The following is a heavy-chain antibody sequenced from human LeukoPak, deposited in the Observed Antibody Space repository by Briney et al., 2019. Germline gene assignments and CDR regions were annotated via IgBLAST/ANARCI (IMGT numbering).Heavy chain of an antibody. CDR1: GFTFSNYA. Sequence: GGSLRLSCAASGFTFSNYAMHWVRQAPGKGLEYVSAISANGGSTYYAKSMKGRFTISRDNSKNTPYLQMGSLRAEDMAVYYCARVSRSIASYGTDVWGQGTTVTVSS. J-gene: IGHJ6*02. CDR2: ISANGGST. V-gene: IGHV3-64*01. CDR3: ARVSRSIASYGTDV.